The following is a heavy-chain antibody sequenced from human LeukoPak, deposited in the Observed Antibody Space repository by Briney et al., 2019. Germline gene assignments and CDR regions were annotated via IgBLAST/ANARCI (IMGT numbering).Heavy chain of an antibody. CDR2: TYYRSKWSS. D-gene: IGHD1-26*01. J-gene: IGHJ4*02. CDR1: GDCASSNSAA. Sequence: SQTPSVTCAISGDCASSNSAAWNWIRQSPSRGLEWLGRTYYRSKWSSDYAVSVKNRITINPDTSKNQFSLHLNSVTPEDTAVYYCARDLWSGCYCYFDYWGQGTLVTVSS. CDR3: ARDLWSGCYCYFDY. V-gene: IGHV6-1*01.